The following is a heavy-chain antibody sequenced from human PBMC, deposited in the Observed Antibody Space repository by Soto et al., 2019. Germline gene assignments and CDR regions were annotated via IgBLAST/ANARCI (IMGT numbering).Heavy chain of an antibody. D-gene: IGHD2-8*01. V-gene: IGHV4-30-2*01. Sequence: SETLSLTCAVSGGSISSGGYSWSWIRQPPGKGLEWIGYIYHSGSTYYNPSLKSRVTISVDRSKNQFSLKLSSVTAADTAVYYCARWWMYAPRFDPRGQATLVTVSS. CDR3: ARWWMYAPRFDP. CDR1: GGSISSGGYS. CDR2: IYHSGST. J-gene: IGHJ5*02.